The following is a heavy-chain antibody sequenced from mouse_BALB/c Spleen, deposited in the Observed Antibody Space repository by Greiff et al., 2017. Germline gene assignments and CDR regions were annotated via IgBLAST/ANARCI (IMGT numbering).Heavy chain of an antibody. CDR3: ASGLIREPPMDY. D-gene: IGHD2-4*01. CDR1: GYTFTSYW. V-gene: IGHV1-5*01. CDR2: IYPGNSDT. Sequence: EVQLQQSGTVLARPGASVKMSCKASGYTFTSYWMHWVKQRPGQGLEWIGAIYPGNSDTSYNQKFKGKAKLTAVTSTSTAYMQLSSLTSEDSAVYYCASGLIREPPMDYWGQGTSVTVSS. J-gene: IGHJ4*01.